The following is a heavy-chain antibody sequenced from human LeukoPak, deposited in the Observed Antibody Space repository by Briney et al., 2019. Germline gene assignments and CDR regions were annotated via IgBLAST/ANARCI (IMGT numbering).Heavy chain of an antibody. D-gene: IGHD3-9*01. Sequence: SETLSLTCTVSGGSISSYYWSWIRQPPGKGREWIGYIYYSGSTNYNPSLKNRGTISVATSKNQFSLKLSSVTAADTAVYYCARDILTGYYSGWFDPWGQGTLVTVSS. CDR1: GGSISSYY. J-gene: IGHJ5*02. V-gene: IGHV4-59*01. CDR2: IYYSGST. CDR3: ARDILTGYYSGWFDP.